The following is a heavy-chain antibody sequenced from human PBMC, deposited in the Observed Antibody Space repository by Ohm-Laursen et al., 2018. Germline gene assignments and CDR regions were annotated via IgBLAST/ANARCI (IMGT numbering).Heavy chain of an antibody. D-gene: IGHD6-19*01. CDR1: GGSISSYY. Sequence: SETLSLTCTVSGGSISSYYWSWIRQPPGKGLEWIAYIYYSGNANYNPSLKSRIALSVDTPKNQFSLRLSSVTAADTAVYFCARRKIALAENYYYYGMDVWGQGTTVTVSS. J-gene: IGHJ6*02. CDR2: IYYSGNA. V-gene: IGHV4-59*12. CDR3: ARRKIALAENYYYYGMDV.